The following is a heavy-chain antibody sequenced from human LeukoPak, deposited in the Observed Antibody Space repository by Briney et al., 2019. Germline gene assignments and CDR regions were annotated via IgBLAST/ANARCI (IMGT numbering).Heavy chain of an antibody. CDR1: GFTFSSYS. Sequence: GRSLRLSCAASGFTFSSYSMNWVRQAPGKGLEWVSSISSSSSYIYYADSVKGRFTISRDNAKNSLYLQMNSLRAEDTAVYYCAREVGATSANAWGQGTLVTVSS. D-gene: IGHD1-26*01. V-gene: IGHV3-21*01. CDR3: AREVGATSANA. J-gene: IGHJ5*02. CDR2: ISSSSSYI.